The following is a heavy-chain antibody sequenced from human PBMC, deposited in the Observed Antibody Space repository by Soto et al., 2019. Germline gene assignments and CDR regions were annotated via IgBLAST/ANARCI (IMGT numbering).Heavy chain of an antibody. CDR2: INHSGST. J-gene: IGHJ4*02. Sequence: PSETLSLTCAVYGVSFSGYYWIWIRQPPGKGLEWIGSINHSGSTNYNPSLKSRVTISVDRSKNQFSLKLSSVTAADTAVYYCARHFSVDYFDYWGQGALVTVSS. CDR1: GVSFSGYY. V-gene: IGHV4-34*01. CDR3: ARHFSVDYFDY.